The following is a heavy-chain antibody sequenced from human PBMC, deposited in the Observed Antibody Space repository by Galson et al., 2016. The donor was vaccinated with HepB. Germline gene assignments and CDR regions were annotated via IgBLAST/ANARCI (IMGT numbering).Heavy chain of an antibody. Sequence: SLRLSCAASEFTFRTYSMNWVRQGPGKGLEWVSYISKSSSTIHYADSVKGRFTISRDNAKNSLYLQMSSLRDEDTAIYYCAGGSDGVSRLDYWGQGTLVTVSS. CDR3: AGGSDGVSRLDY. CDR2: ISKSSSTI. CDR1: EFTFRTYS. V-gene: IGHV3-48*02. J-gene: IGHJ4*02.